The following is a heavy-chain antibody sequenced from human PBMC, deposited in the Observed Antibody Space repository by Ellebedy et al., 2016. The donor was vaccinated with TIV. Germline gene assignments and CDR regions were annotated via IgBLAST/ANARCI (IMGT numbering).Heavy chain of an antibody. J-gene: IGHJ4*02. Sequence: GGSLRLSXAASGFIFNNYWMSWVRQAPGKGLEWVANIKEDGSEKYYVDSVKGRFTISRDNAKNSLFLQMNSLRADDTAVYLCARDKGAMSTTLGSRFDYWGQGNLVSVSS. V-gene: IGHV3-7*01. CDR2: IKEDGSEK. CDR1: GFIFNNYW. CDR3: ARDKGAMSTTLGSRFDY. D-gene: IGHD3-10*01.